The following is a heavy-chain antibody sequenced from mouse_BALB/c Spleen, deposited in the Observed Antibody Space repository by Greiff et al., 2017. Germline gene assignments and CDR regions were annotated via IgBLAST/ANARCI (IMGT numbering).Heavy chain of an antibody. CDR3: ARAQTGFDY. D-gene: IGHD4-1*01. CDR1: GFSLTSYG. V-gene: IGHV2-9*02. J-gene: IGHJ2*01. CDR2: IWAGGST. Sequence: QVQLKESGPGLVAPSQSLSITCTVSGFSLTSYGVHWVRQPPGKGLEWLGVIWAGGSTNYNSALMSRLSISKDNSKSQVFLKRNSLQTDDTAMYYCARAQTGFDYWGQGTTLTVSS.